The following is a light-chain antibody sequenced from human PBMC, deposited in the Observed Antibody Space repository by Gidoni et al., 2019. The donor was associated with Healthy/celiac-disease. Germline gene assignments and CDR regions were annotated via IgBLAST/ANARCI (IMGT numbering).Light chain of an antibody. V-gene: IGLV2-14*01. CDR1: SSDVGGYNY. CDR2: EVS. J-gene: IGLJ3*02. CDR3: SSYPSSSTWV. Sequence: QSALTQPASVAGSPGQSITISCTGTSSDVGGYNYVSWYQQQPGKAPKLMIYEVSNRPSGVSNRFSGSKSGNTASLTISGLQAEDEADYYCSSYPSSSTWVFGGGTKLTVL.